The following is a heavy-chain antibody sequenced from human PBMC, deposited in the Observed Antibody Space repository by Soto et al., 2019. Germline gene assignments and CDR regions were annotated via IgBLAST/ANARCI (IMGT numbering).Heavy chain of an antibody. Sequence: GGSLRLSCAASGFTFSSYAMSWVRQAPGKGLERVSAISGSGGSTYYADSVKGRFTISRDNSKNTLYLQMNSLRAEDTAVYYCARWELPPLFDYWGQGTLVTVSS. CDR2: ISGSGGST. D-gene: IGHD1-26*01. J-gene: IGHJ4*02. CDR3: ARWELPPLFDY. V-gene: IGHV3-23*01. CDR1: GFTFSSYA.